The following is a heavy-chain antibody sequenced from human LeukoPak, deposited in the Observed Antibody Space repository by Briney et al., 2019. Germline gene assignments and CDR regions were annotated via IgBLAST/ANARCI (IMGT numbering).Heavy chain of an antibody. CDR2: INPSGGST. V-gene: IGHV1-46*01. D-gene: IGHD6-19*01. CDR3: ARSEYSSGWYWFDP. J-gene: IGHJ5*02. CDR1: GGTFSSYA. Sequence: ASVKVSCKASGGTFSSYAISWVRQAPGQGLEWMGIINPSGGSTSYAQKFQGRVTMTRDMSTSTVYMELSSLRSEDTAVYYCARSEYSSGWYWFDPWGQGTLVTVSS.